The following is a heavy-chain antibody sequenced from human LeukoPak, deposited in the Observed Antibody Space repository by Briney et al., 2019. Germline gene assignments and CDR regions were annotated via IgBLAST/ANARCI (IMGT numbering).Heavy chain of an antibody. Sequence: PSETLSLTCTVSGYSISSGYYWGWIRQPPGKGPEWIGSIHHSASTYYNPSLKSRVTISVDTSKNQFSLKLSSVTAADTAVYSCARGAVVPARFFDVWGRGALVTVSP. J-gene: IGHJ2*01. CDR2: IHHSAST. CDR3: ARGAVVPARFFDV. V-gene: IGHV4-38-2*02. CDR1: GYSISSGYY. D-gene: IGHD2-2*01.